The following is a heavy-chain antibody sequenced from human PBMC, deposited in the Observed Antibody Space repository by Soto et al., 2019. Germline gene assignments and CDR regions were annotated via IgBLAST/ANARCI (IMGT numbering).Heavy chain of an antibody. CDR1: GYLFTAYS. V-gene: IGHV1-46*01. D-gene: IGHD2-15*01. CDR2: VNPSGGST. Sequence: GASVKVSCKASGYLFTAYSMHWVRLAPGQGLEWMGVVNPSGGSTKYAQNFQGRVTMTRDTSTTTIYMELSSLRSDDTAIYYCAREENCSGGTCYSEYLHRWGQGTPVTVSS. CDR3: AREENCSGGTCYSEYLHR. J-gene: IGHJ1*01.